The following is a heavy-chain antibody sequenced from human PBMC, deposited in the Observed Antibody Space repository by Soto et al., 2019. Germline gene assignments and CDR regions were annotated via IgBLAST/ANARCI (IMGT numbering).Heavy chain of an antibody. V-gene: IGHV3-33*01. Sequence: PWGSVRLSCVASGFNFGNFGMHWVRQAPGKGLEWLTVISNDENIKQDSVRGRFAIARDNSKNTLYLHLTSLRAEDTAIYYCARGLRGVLDYWGQGTLVTVSS. CDR1: GFNFGNFG. J-gene: IGHJ4*02. D-gene: IGHD5-12*01. CDR3: ARGLRGVLDY. CDR2: ISNDENIK.